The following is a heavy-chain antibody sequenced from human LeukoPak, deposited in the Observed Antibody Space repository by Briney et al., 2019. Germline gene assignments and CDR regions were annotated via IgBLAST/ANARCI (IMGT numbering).Heavy chain of an antibody. CDR3: AGGSLVVAGRVDY. D-gene: IGHD6-19*01. J-gene: IGHJ4*02. Sequence: KPSETLSLTCTVSGGSINSYYWSWIRQPPGKGLEWIGYIYYSGSTNYNPSLKSRVTISVDTSKNQFSLKLTSVTAADTAVYYCAGGSLVVAGRVDYWGQGTLVTVSS. V-gene: IGHV4-59*01. CDR2: IYYSGST. CDR1: GGSINSYY.